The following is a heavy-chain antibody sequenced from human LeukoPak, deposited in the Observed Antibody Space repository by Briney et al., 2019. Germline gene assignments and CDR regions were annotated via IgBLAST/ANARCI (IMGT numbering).Heavy chain of an antibody. CDR2: ISSSGSAI. V-gene: IGHV3-48*03. CDR3: AREQWLDDY. CDR1: GFTFSSYE. J-gene: IGHJ4*02. D-gene: IGHD6-19*01. Sequence: GGSLRLSCAASGFTFSSYEMNWVRQAPGKGLEWVSYISSSGSAIYYADSVKGRFTISRDNAKNSLYLQMNSLRAEDTAVYYCAREQWLDDYWGQGTLVTVSS.